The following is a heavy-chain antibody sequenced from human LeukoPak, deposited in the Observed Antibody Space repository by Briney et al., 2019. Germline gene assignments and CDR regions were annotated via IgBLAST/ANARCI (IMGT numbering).Heavy chain of an antibody. CDR3: VGYIQSHSSGWYDSGY. J-gene: IGHJ4*02. D-gene: IGHD6-19*01. Sequence: GGSLRLSCAASGFTFSTYAMSWVRQAPGKGLEWVSAISGSGDSTYYADSVKGRFTISRDNSKNTLYLQMNSLRAEDTAVYYCVGYIQSHSSGWYDSGYWGQGTLVTVSS. CDR2: ISGSGDST. CDR1: GFTFSTYA. V-gene: IGHV3-23*01.